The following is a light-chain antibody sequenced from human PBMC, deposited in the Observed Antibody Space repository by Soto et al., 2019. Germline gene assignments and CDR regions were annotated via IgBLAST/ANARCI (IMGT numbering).Light chain of an antibody. J-gene: IGKJ1*01. V-gene: IGKV3-11*01. CDR1: QSVSVH. Sequence: EIVLTQSPGTLSLSPGERATLSCRASQSVSVHLAWYQQKPGQAPRLLIYDASNRATGIPARFSGSGSGTDFTLTISSLEPEDFAVYHCLQLNTWPWTFGQGSKVEIK. CDR2: DAS. CDR3: LQLNTWPWT.